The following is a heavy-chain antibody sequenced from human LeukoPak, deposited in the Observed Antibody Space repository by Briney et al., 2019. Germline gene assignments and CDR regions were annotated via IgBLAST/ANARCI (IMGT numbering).Heavy chain of an antibody. V-gene: IGHV3-23*01. J-gene: IGHJ4*02. Sequence: GGSLRLSCAASGFTFSFYGMSWVRQAPGKGLEWVSALSGSGGTTYYADFMKGRFTISRDNSKNTLYLQMNSLRAEDTAVYYCANIHRLNSGYYSFDYWGQGTLVTVSS. D-gene: IGHD3-22*01. CDR3: ANIHRLNSGYYSFDY. CDR2: LSGSGGTT. CDR1: GFTFSFYG.